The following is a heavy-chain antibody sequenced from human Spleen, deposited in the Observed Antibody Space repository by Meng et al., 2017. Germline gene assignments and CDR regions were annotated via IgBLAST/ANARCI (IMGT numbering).Heavy chain of an antibody. D-gene: IGHD6-13*01. V-gene: IGHV3-20*04. CDR1: GFTFSSSW. Sequence: GESLKISCVGSGFTFSSSWMSWVRQAPGKGLEWVSGINWNGGSTGYADSVKGRFTISRDNAKNSLYLQMNSLRAEDTALYYCARAVAAAGINDYWGQGTLVTVSS. CDR2: INWNGGST. CDR3: ARAVAAAGINDY. J-gene: IGHJ4*02.